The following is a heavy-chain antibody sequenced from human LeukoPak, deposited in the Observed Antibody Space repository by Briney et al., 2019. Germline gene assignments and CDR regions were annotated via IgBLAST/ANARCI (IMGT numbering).Heavy chain of an antibody. D-gene: IGHD6-19*01. CDR3: ARHRAIAGPFDH. J-gene: IGHJ4*02. CDR2: ISYSGIT. CDR1: GGSIGSYY. V-gene: IGHV4-59*08. Sequence: PSETLSLTCTVSGGSIGSYYWGWFRLPPGKGLEWIGQISYSGITKYNPALKSRVTISVDTSKNQISVNLSSVTAADTAFYYCARHRAIAGPFDHWGQGTLVTVSS.